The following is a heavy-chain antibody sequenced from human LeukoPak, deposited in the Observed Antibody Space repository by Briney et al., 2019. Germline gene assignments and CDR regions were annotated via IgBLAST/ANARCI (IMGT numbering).Heavy chain of an antibody. D-gene: IGHD1-1*01. CDR3: ARGSADDDDKWIDP. Sequence: PGGSLRLSCAASGFTFSDYYMSWIRQAPGKGLEWVSYISSSPINIYYADSVRGGFTISRDNAKNSVFLQMNSLRAEDTAVYYCARGSADDDDKWIDPWGQGTLVTVSS. V-gene: IGHV3-11*04. J-gene: IGHJ5*02. CDR1: GFTFSDYY. CDR2: ISSSPINI.